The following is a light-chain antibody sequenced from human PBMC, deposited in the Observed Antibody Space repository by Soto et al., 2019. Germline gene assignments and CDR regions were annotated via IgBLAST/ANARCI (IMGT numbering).Light chain of an antibody. V-gene: IGKV3-20*01. CDR2: GAS. Sequence: EIVLTQSPGTLSLSPGERATLSCRASQSVSSSCLAWYQQKPGQAPRLLIYGASSRATGIPDRFSGSGSGTDFTLTISRLDPEDFTIYYCQQYGRSPETLGQGNKVDSK. CDR3: QQYGRSPET. CDR1: QSVSSSC. J-gene: IGKJ1*01.